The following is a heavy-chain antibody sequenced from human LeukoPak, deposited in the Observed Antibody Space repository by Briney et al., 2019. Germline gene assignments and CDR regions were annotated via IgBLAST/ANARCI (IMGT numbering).Heavy chain of an antibody. CDR2: INDSGST. J-gene: IGHJ6*02. Sequence: SETLSLTCAVYGGSFSDYYWSWIRQPPGKGLEWIGEINDSGSTNFEPSLKSRVTISVDTSKNQFSLKLSSVTAADTAVYYCARVRATVTTVVSRYYGMDVWGQGTTVTVSS. D-gene: IGHD4-17*01. V-gene: IGHV4-34*01. CDR1: GGSFSDYY. CDR3: ARVRATVTTVVSRYYGMDV.